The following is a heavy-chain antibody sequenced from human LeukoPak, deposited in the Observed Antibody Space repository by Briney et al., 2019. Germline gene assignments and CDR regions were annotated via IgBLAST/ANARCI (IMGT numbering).Heavy chain of an antibody. J-gene: IGHJ4*02. CDR3: ARASVDTLNTIDY. D-gene: IGHD5-18*01. V-gene: IGHV1-69*06. CDR1: GGTFSSYA. Sequence: GSSVKVSCKASGGTFSSYAISWVQQAPGQGLEWMGGIIPIFGTANYAQKLQGRVTITADKSTSTAYMELSSLRSEGTAVYYCARASVDTLNTIDYWGQGTLVTVSS. CDR2: IIPIFGTA.